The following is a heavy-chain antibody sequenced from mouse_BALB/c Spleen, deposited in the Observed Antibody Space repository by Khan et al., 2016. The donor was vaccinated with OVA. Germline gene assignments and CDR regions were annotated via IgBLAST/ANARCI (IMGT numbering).Heavy chain of an antibody. J-gene: IGHJ3*01. CDR3: ARQGLLRLPKDFLAY. V-gene: IGHV5-6*01. Sequence: EVELVESGGDLVKPGGSLKLSCAASGFTFSSYGMSWVRQTPDKRLEWVATISSGGSYTYYPDSVKGRFTISRDNAKNTLYLQMSSLKSEDTAMYYCARQGLLRLPKDFLAYWGQGTLVTVSA. CDR2: ISSGGSYT. CDR1: GFTFSSYG. D-gene: IGHD1-2*01.